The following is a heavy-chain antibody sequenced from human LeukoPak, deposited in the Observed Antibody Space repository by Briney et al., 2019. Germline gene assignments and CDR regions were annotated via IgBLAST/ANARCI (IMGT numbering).Heavy chain of an antibody. CDR1: GFTFNRFY. CDR2: ISSNGATT. CDR3: ARGLGYSSRWYGWFDP. J-gene: IGHJ5*02. D-gene: IGHD6-19*01. Sequence: GGSLRLSCSASGFTFNRFYLHWVRQAPGKGLEFVSHISSNGATTYYADSVKGRFTISRDNSKNTLYLQMNSLRAEDTAVYYCARGLGYSSRWYGWFDPWGQGTLVTVSS. V-gene: IGHV3-64*04.